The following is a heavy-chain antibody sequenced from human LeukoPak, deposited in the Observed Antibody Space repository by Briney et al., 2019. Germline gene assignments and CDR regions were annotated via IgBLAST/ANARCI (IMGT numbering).Heavy chain of an antibody. Sequence: SETLFLTCTVSGGSISSYYWSWIRQPPGKGLEWIGYIYYSGSTNYNPSLKSRVTISVDTSKNQFSLKLSSVTAADTAVYYCARAAVTTSSYWFDPWGQGTLVTVSS. J-gene: IGHJ5*02. CDR1: GGSISSYY. V-gene: IGHV4-59*01. CDR2: IYYSGST. D-gene: IGHD4-17*01. CDR3: ARAAVTTSSYWFDP.